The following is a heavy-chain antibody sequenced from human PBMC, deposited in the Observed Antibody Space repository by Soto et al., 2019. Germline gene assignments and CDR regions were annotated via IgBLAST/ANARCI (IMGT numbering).Heavy chain of an antibody. Sequence: PSETLSLTCAVSGGSISSSDYSWSWIRQPPGKGLEWIGYIYHSGSTTHNPSLKSRLTISLDRSKNQFSLRLTSVTAADTAVYYCAADYGSGSYRFDYWGQGTRVTVSS. D-gene: IGHD3-10*01. V-gene: IGHV4-30-2*01. CDR2: IYHSGST. CDR1: GGSISSSDYS. J-gene: IGHJ4*02. CDR3: AADYGSGSYRFDY.